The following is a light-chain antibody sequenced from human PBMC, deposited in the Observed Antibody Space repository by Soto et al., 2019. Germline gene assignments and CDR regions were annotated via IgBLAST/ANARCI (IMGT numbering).Light chain of an antibody. J-gene: IGKJ5*01. Sequence: EIVLTQSPATLSSPPGERATLSCRASQSVRSNLAWYQQKPGQAPRLVIYAASTRATGIPDRFSGSVSGTEFTLTISSLQSEDFAVYYCQQYNEWPPFTFGQGTRLEIK. CDR3: QQYNEWPPFT. V-gene: IGKV3-15*01. CDR2: AAS. CDR1: QSVRSN.